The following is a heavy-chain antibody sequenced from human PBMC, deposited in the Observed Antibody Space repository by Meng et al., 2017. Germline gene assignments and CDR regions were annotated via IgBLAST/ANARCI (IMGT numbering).Heavy chain of an antibody. J-gene: IGHJ5*02. CDR3: ARDLPYDSSSYLGINWCDH. D-gene: IGHD3-22*01. Sequence: ASVKVSCKASGYTFTSYYMHWVRQPPGQGLEWMGIINPSGGSTSYAQKFQGRVTMTRDTSTSTVYMELSSLRSEDTAVYYCARDLPYDSSSYLGINWCDHWGQGTMVTVSS. CDR2: INPSGGST. CDR1: GYTFTSYY. V-gene: IGHV1-46*01.